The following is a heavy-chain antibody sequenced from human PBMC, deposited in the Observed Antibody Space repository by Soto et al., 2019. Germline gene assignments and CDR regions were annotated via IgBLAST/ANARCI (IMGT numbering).Heavy chain of an antibody. CDR2: IIPIFGTA. CDR3: ARDSGYDSNQYYFDY. V-gene: IGHV1-69*13. J-gene: IGHJ4*02. Sequence: SVKVSCKACGWTFSSYAISWVGQAPGQGREWMGGIIPIFGTANYAQKFQGRVTITADESTSTAYMELSSLRSEDTAVYYCARDSGYDSNQYYFDYWGPGTLVTVSS. D-gene: IGHD5-12*01. CDR1: GWTFSSYA.